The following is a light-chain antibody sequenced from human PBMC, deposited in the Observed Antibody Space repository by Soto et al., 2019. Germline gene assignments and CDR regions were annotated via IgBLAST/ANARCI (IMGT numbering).Light chain of an antibody. V-gene: IGKV3-20*01. CDR3: QQYGNSTET. Sequence: EIVLTQSPGTLSLSPGERATLSCRASQSVSSSYLAWYQQKPGQAPRLLIYDASSRATGIPDRFSGSGSGTDFSLTISRLEPEDFAVYYCQQYGNSTETFGQGTKVEIK. J-gene: IGKJ1*01. CDR1: QSVSSSY. CDR2: DAS.